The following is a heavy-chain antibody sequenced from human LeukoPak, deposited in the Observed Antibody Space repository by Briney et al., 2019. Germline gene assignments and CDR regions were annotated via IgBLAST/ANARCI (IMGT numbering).Heavy chain of an antibody. CDR3: ARVAARPRYYYYYGMDV. D-gene: IGHD6-6*01. Sequence: GGSLRLSCAASGFTVSSNYMSWVRQAPGKGLEWASVIYSGGSTYYADSVKGRFTISRDNSKNTLYLQMNSLRAEDTAVYYCARVAARPRYYYYYGMDVWGQGTTVTVSS. CDR2: IYSGGST. V-gene: IGHV3-53*01. J-gene: IGHJ6*02. CDR1: GFTVSSNY.